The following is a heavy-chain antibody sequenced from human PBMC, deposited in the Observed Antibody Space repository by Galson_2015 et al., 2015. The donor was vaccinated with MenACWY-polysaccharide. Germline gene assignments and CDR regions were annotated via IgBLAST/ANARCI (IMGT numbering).Heavy chain of an antibody. CDR3: TRDSSGGYDY. CDR2: IKRKIDGGTA. J-gene: IGHJ4*02. D-gene: IGHD2-15*01. CDR1: GLTFSDAW. V-gene: IGHV3-15*01. Sequence: SLRLSCAASGLTFSDAWMSWVRQGPGMGLEWVGHIKRKIDGGTADYAATVKGRFTISRDDSKNTLYLQMNSLKIEDTAVYYCTRDSSGGYDYWGQGTLVTVSS.